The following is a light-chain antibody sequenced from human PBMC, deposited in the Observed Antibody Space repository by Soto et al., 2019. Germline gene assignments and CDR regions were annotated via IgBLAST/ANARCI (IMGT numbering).Light chain of an antibody. CDR1: QIISTW. V-gene: IGKV1-39*01. J-gene: IGKJ1*01. Sequence: DIQMTQSPSTLSASVGDRVTITCRASQIISTWLAWYQQKPGEAPNLLIFGASTLQSGVPSRFSGSGSGTDFTLTISSLQPEDFATYYCQQSYSTLWTFGQGTKVEIK. CDR3: QQSYSTLWT. CDR2: GAS.